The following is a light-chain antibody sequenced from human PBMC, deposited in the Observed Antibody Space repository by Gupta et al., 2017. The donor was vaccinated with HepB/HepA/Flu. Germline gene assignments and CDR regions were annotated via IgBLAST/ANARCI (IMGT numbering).Light chain of an antibody. J-gene: IGKJ4*01. V-gene: IGKV4-1*01. CDR2: WAS. CDR3: QQYHSTPMVT. CDR1: QSVLYSSNNKNY. Sequence: DILRTQSPDSLPVSLGERATINCKSSQSVLYSSNNKNYLAWYQQKPGQPPKLLIYWASTRESGVPDRFSGSGSGTDFTLTISSLQAEDVAVYYCQQYHSTPMVTFGQGTKVEIK.